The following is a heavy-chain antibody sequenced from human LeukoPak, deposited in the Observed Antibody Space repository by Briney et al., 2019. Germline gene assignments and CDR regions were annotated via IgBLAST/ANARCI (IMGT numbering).Heavy chain of an antibody. V-gene: IGHV4-39*01. Sequence: PSETLSLTCTVSGGSVSSSSSYWAWIRQPPGRGLEWIGSVYYSGTTYYNTSLESRVTISEDTSRNRFSLMLSSVTAAGTAVYYCVRQNSDYYYYYLDVWGEGTTVIVSS. CDR3: VRQNSDYYYYYLDV. CDR2: VYYSGTT. J-gene: IGHJ6*03. CDR1: GGSVSSSSSY. D-gene: IGHD1-7*01.